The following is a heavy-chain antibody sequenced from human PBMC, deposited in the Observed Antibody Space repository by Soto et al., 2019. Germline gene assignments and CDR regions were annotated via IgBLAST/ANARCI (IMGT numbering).Heavy chain of an antibody. Sequence: ASVKVSCKASGYTFTSYGISWVRQAPGQGLEWMGWISAYNGNTNYAQKLQGRVTMTTDTSTNTVFLELRSLKSDDTAIYYCARDRLRGYDSSGFYSWGQGTMVTVSS. CDR3: ARDRLRGYDSSGFYS. V-gene: IGHV1-18*01. CDR1: GYTFTSYG. J-gene: IGHJ4*02. CDR2: ISAYNGNT. D-gene: IGHD3-22*01.